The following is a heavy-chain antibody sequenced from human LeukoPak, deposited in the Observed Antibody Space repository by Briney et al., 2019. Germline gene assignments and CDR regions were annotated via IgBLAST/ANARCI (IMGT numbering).Heavy chain of an antibody. V-gene: IGHV4-4*07. D-gene: IGHD1-26*01. Sequence: PSETLSLTCTVSGGSISSYYWSWIRQPAGKGLEWIGRIYTSGSTNYNPSLKSRVTMSVDTSKNQFSLKLSSVTAADTAVYYCARHGPDSGSYQGDAFDIWGQGTMVTVSS. J-gene: IGHJ3*02. CDR1: GGSISSYY. CDR2: IYTSGST. CDR3: ARHGPDSGSYQGDAFDI.